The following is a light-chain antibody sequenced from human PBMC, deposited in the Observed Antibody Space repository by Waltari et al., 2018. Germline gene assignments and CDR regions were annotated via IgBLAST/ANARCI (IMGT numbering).Light chain of an antibody. Sequence: DIQMTQAPSSLSASVGDTVNITCRASQSISSWLDWYQQKPGKAPKLLIYKASSLQSGVPSRFSGSGSGTEFTLTISSLQPEDFATYYCLQYSSSPWTFGQGTKVEIK. J-gene: IGKJ1*01. CDR3: LQYSSSPWT. CDR2: KAS. CDR1: QSISSW. V-gene: IGKV1-12*01.